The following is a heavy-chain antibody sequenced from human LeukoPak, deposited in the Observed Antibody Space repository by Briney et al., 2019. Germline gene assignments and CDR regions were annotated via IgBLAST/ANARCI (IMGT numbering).Heavy chain of an antibody. CDR2: ISAYNGNT. CDR1: GYTFTSYG. CDR3: ARVTRYCSSTSCSNDAFDI. Sequence: GASVKVSCKASGYTFTSYGISWVRQAPGQGPEWMGWISAYNGNTNYAQKLQGRVTMTTDTSTSTAYMELRSLRSDDTAVYYCARVTRYCSSTSCSNDAFDIWGQGTMVTVSS. J-gene: IGHJ3*02. D-gene: IGHD2-2*01. V-gene: IGHV1-18*01.